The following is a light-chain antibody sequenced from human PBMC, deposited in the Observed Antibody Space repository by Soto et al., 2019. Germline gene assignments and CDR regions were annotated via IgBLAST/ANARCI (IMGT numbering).Light chain of an antibody. V-gene: IGLV2-14*01. CDR2: DVS. Sequence: QSVLTQPASVSGSPGQSITISCTGTSSDVGGYNYVSWYQQHPGKAPKLMIYDVSNRPSGVSNRFSGSKSGNTASLTTSGLQAEDEADYYCSSYTSSSTLLYVFGTGTKAPS. J-gene: IGLJ1*01. CDR1: SSDVGGYNY. CDR3: SSYTSSSTLLYV.